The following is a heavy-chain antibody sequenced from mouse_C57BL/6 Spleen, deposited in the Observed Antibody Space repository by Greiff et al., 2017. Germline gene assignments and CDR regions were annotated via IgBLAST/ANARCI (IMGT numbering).Heavy chain of an antibody. CDR1: GYTFTSYW. Sequence: VQLQQPGAELVRPGSSVTLSCKASGYTFTSYWMHWVKQRPIQGLEWIGNIDPSDSETHYNQKFKDKATLTVDKSSSTAYMQLSSLTSEDSAVYYCARGGITTVVATDFDYWGQGTTLTVSS. V-gene: IGHV1-52*01. CDR2: IDPSDSET. D-gene: IGHD1-1*01. J-gene: IGHJ2*01. CDR3: ARGGITTVVATDFDY.